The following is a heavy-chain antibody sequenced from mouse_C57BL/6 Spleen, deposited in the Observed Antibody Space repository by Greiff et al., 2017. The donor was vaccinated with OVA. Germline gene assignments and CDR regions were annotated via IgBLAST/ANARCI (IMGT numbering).Heavy chain of an antibody. CDR1: GYTFTSYW. V-gene: IGHV1-74*01. CDR3: AIREAAQAGYYFDY. D-gene: IGHD3-2*02. CDR2: IHPSDSDT. J-gene: IGHJ2*01. Sequence: QVQLQQPGAELVKPGASVKVSCKASGYTFTSYWMHWVKQRPGQGLEWIGRIHPSDSDTNYNQKFEGKATLTVDKSSSTAYMQLSSLTSEDSAVYYCAIREAAQAGYYFDYWGQGTTLTVSS.